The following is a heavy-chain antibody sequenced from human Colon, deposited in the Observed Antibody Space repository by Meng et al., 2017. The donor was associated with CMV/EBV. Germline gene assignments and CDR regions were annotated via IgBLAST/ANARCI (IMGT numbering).Heavy chain of an antibody. CDR2: IYSGGST. J-gene: IGHJ6*02. CDR3: AKAHDIVISRGMDV. V-gene: IGHV3-66*02. D-gene: IGHD2/OR15-2a*01. Sequence: GESLKISCAASGFTVSSNYMSWVRQAPGKGLEWVSVIYSGGSTYYADSVKGRFTISRDNSKNTLYLQMNSLRVEDSAVYYCAKAHDIVISRGMDVWGQGTTVTVSS. CDR1: GFTVSSNY.